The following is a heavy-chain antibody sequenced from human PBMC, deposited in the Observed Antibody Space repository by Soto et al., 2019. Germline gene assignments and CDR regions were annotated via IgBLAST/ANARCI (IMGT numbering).Heavy chain of an antibody. CDR3: ARDIAAGDH. D-gene: IGHD6-13*01. CDR1: GCTFTNYY. V-gene: IGHV1-46*01. Sequence: QVQLVQSGAEVKKPGASVKVSCKASGCTFTNYYIHWVRQAPGQGLEWMGIINPTSGSTNYAQKFQGRVTLTYDTSTTTVYMELSGLRSEDTAVLYCARDIAAGDHWGHGTLVTVSS. J-gene: IGHJ4*01. CDR2: INPTSGST.